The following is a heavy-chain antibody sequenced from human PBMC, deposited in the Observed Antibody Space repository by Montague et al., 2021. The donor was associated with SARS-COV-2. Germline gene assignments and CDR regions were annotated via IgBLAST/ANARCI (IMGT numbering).Heavy chain of an antibody. CDR1: GFTFSSYA. J-gene: IGHJ3*02. CDR3: ARSAWGGYRDAFDI. D-gene: IGHD3-16*02. Sequence: SLSLSCAASGFTFSSYAMHWVRQAPGKGLEWVAVISYDGSNKYYADSVKGRFTISRDNSKNTLYLQMNSLRAEDTAVYYCARSAWGGYRDAFDIWGQETMVTVSS. CDR2: ISYDGSNK. V-gene: IGHV3-30-3*01.